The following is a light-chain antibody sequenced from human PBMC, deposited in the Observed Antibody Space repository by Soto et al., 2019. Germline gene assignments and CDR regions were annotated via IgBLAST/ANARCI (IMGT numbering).Light chain of an antibody. CDR1: SSDVGSYNY. V-gene: IGLV2-14*01. J-gene: IGLJ1*01. Sequence: ALAQPASVSGSPGQSITISCTGTSSDVGSYNYVSWYQLHPGKAPKLMIYEVSNRPSGVSNRFSGSKSGDTASLTISGLQAEDEADYYCSSYTTRTTLYVFGTGTKVTVL. CDR3: SSYTTRTTLYV. CDR2: EVS.